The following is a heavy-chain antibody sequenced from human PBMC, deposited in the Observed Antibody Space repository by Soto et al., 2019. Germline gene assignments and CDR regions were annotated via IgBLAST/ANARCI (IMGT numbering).Heavy chain of an antibody. D-gene: IGHD2-15*01. Sequence: GGSLRLSCAASGFTFSSYSMNWVRQAPGKGLEWVSSISSSSSYIYYADSVKGRFTISRDNAKNSLYLQMNSLRAEDTAVYYCARDLVCSGGSPTANYYYYGMDVWGQGTTVTVSS. CDR1: GFTFSSYS. CDR2: ISSSSSYI. CDR3: ARDLVCSGGSPTANYYYYGMDV. J-gene: IGHJ6*02. V-gene: IGHV3-21*01.